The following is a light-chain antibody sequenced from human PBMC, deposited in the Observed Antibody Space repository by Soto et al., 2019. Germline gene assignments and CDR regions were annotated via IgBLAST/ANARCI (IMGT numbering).Light chain of an antibody. CDR1: QSVSSSY. Sequence: EIVLTQSPGTLSLSPGERATLSCRASQSVSSSYLAWYQQKPGQAPRLLIYGASSRATGIPDRFSGSGSGTDFTLTISRLEPEDFAVYYCQQYGSRFTFGPGTKVDTK. V-gene: IGKV3-20*01. CDR2: GAS. CDR3: QQYGSRFT. J-gene: IGKJ3*01.